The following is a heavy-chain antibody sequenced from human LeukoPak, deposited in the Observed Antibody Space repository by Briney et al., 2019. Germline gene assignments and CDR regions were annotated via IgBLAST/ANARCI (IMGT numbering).Heavy chain of an antibody. V-gene: IGHV3-23*01. J-gene: IGHJ3*02. Sequence: GGSLRLSCAASGFIFSSYAMSWVRQAPGKGLEWVSAISGSGGSTYYADSVKGRFTISRDNSKDTLYLQMNSLRAEDTAVYYCTTHSITRSAFDIWGQGTMVTVSS. CDR3: TTHSITRSAFDI. D-gene: IGHD3-10*01. CDR1: GFIFSSYA. CDR2: ISGSGGST.